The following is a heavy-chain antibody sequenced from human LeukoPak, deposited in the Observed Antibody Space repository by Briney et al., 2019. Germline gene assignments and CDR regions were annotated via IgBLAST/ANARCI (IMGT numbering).Heavy chain of an antibody. CDR2: VNGNGGST. D-gene: IGHD3-16*02. Sequence: GGSLRLSCAASGFIFSTYAMSWVRQAPGKGLEWVSGVNGNGGSTSYADSVKGRFTIFRDNSKNTVYLQMNSLRVEDTAVYYCAKSLYGGCDYWGQGTVVTVSS. CDR3: AKSLYGGCDY. J-gene: IGHJ4*02. CDR1: GFIFSTYA. V-gene: IGHV3-23*01.